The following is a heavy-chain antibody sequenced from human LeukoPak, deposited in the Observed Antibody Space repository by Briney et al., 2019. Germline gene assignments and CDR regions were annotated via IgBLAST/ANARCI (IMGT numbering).Heavy chain of an antibody. J-gene: IGHJ4*02. V-gene: IGHV3-23*01. Sequence: PGGSLRLSCAASGFTFSSYAMSWVRQAPGKGLEWVSAISGSGGSTYYADSVKGRFTISRDNSKNTLYLQMNSLRAENTAVYYCAVPVELEHQFNFDYWGQGTLATVSS. D-gene: IGHD1/OR15-1a*01. CDR3: AVPVELEHQFNFDY. CDR1: GFTFSSYA. CDR2: ISGSGGST.